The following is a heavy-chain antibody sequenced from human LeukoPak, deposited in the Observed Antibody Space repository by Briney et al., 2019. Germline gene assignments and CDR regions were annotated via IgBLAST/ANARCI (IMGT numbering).Heavy chain of an antibody. CDR2: INPNSGGT. CDR3: ARERAPEFNYYGSGKMDFDY. V-gene: IGHV1-2*02. CDR1: GYTFTGYY. J-gene: IGHJ4*02. D-gene: IGHD3-10*01. Sequence: GASVKVSCKASGYTFTGYYMHWVRQAPGQGLEWVGWINPNSGGTNYAQKFQGRVTMTRDTSISTAYMELSRLRSDDTAVYYCARERAPEFNYYGSGKMDFDYWGQGTLVTVSS.